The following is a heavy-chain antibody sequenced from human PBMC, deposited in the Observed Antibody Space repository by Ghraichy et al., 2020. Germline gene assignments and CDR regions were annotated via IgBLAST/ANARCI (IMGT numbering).Heavy chain of an antibody. CDR3: ASGRWLQYAFDI. J-gene: IGHJ3*02. CDR1: GGSISSGGYS. D-gene: IGHD5-24*01. V-gene: IGHV4-30-2*01. Sequence: SLNISCAVSGGSISSGGYSWSWIRQPPGKGLEWIGYIYHSGSTYYNPSLKSRVTISVDRSKNQFSLKLSSVTAADTAVYYCASGRWLQYAFDIWGQGTMVTVSS. CDR2: IYHSGST.